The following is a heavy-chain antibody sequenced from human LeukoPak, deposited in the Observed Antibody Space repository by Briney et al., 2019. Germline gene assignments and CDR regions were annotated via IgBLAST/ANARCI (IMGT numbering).Heavy chain of an antibody. D-gene: IGHD6-13*01. CDR1: GYSISSGYY. J-gene: IGHJ5*02. CDR3: ARAYSSGWYWNWFDP. CDR2: IYNSGST. V-gene: IGHV4-38-2*02. Sequence: SETLSLICTVSGYSISSGYYWGWIRQAPGKGLEWIGSIYNSGSTYYNPSLKSRVTISVDMSKIQFSLKMSSVTAADTAVYYCARAYSSGWYWNWFDPWGQGTLVTVSS.